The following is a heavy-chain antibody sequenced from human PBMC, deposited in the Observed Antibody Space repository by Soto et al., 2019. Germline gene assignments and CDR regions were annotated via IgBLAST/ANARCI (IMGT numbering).Heavy chain of an antibody. Sequence: GGSLRLSCAASGFPFSSYAMLWVRQAPGKGLEWVSAISPTGDTTYYADSVRGRFAISRDNSKNTLYFQMNNLRAADTAVYYCVKDGGEGGQGTLVTVSS. D-gene: IGHD2-15*01. V-gene: IGHV3-23*01. J-gene: IGHJ4*02. CDR3: VKDGGE. CDR2: ISPTGDTT. CDR1: GFPFSSYA.